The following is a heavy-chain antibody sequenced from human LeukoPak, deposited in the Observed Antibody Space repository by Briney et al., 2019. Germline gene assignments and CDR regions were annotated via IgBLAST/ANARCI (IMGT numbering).Heavy chain of an antibody. CDR2: IYNSGST. D-gene: IGHD3-16*01. CDR1: GGSISDYN. Sequence: PSETLALTCTVSGGSISDYNWNWVRQTARKGREWIGRIYNSGSTNYSPSLKRRITISGDTSKNKFSLKLSSVPAADTAVYYSAGDQGYVDNNMAWGQGTLVTVSS. V-gene: IGHV4-4*07. CDR3: AGDQGYVDNNMA. J-gene: IGHJ5*02.